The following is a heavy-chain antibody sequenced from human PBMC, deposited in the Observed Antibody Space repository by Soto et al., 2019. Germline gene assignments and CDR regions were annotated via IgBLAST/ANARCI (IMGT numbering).Heavy chain of an antibody. CDR1: GGSFSGYY. V-gene: IGHV4-34*01. Sequence: SETLSLTCAVYGGSFSGYYWSWIRQPPGKGLEWIGEINHSESTNYNPSLKSRVTISVDTSKNQFSLKLSSVTAADTAVYYCARGVSYSSSWYGWNYFDYWGQGALVTVSS. D-gene: IGHD6-13*01. J-gene: IGHJ4*02. CDR2: INHSEST. CDR3: ARGVSYSSSWYGWNYFDY.